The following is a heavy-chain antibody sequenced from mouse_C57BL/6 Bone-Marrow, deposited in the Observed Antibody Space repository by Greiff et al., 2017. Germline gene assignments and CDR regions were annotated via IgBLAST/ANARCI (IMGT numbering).Heavy chain of an antibody. CDR1: GFSLTSYG. D-gene: IGHD3-2*02. CDR2: IWRGGST. V-gene: IGHV2-5*01. CDR3: ANDSSGPSMDY. J-gene: IGHJ4*01. Sequence: VQLQQSGPGLVQPSQSLSITCTVSGFSLTSYGVHWVRQSPGKGLEWLGVIWRGGSTDYNDAFMSILSITKDNSKSQVFFKMNSLQADDTAIYYCANDSSGPSMDYWGQGTSVTGSS.